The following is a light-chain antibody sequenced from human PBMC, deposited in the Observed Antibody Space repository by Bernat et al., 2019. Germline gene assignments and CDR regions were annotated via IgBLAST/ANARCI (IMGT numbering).Light chain of an antibody. CDR3: QQYDNVPIT. CDR1: QDISNY. J-gene: IGKJ5*01. V-gene: IGKV1-33*01. CDR2: YAS. Sequence: DIQMTQSPSSLSASVGDRVTITCQASQDISNYLNWYQQKPGKAPKLLIYYASNLETGVPSRFSGSGSGTDFTFTISSLQPEDIATYHCQQYDNVPITFGQGTRLEIK.